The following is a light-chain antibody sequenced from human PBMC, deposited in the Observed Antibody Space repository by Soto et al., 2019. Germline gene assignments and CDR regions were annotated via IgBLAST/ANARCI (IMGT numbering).Light chain of an antibody. CDR2: GAS. CDR1: RSVSTRY. V-gene: IGKV3-20*01. Sequence: ESMLTQSPDTLSLSPGERATLSCRASRSVSTRYITWYQQKPGQAPKLLIYGASIRATGIPDRLSGSGSGTDFTLTISRLEAEDFAVYYCQQFGDSPPAFTFGQGTKLEI. J-gene: IGKJ2*01. CDR3: QQFGDSPPAFT.